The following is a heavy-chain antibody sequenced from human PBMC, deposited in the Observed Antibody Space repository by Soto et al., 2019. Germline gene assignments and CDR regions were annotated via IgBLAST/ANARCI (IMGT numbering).Heavy chain of an antibody. D-gene: IGHD6-13*01. V-gene: IGHV3-11*01. CDR1: GFTFSESY. CDR2: ISSSGSTI. CDR3: ARVDSYSSSWYSSYYYGMDV. Sequence: RLSCAAAGFTFSESYMSWILKAPGQGLEWVSYISSSGSTIYYADSVKGRFTISRDNAKNSLYLQMNSLRAEDTAVYYCARVDSYSSSWYSSYYYGMDVWGQGTTVTVSS. J-gene: IGHJ6*02.